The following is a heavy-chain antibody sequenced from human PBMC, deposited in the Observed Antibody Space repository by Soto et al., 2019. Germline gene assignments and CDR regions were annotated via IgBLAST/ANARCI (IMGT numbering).Heavy chain of an antibody. V-gene: IGHV3-48*02. J-gene: IGHJ4*01. Sequence: EVQLVESGGGLVQPGGSLRLSCAAAGFTFSGYSMNWVRQAPGKGLEWVSYISSSSPSKMYYAESVKGRFAISRDNAKNSVYLQMNSLRDEYTAVYYCARDPWSVYSDWGHGTLVTVSS. CDR2: ISSSSPSKM. CDR3: ARDPWSVYSD. CDR1: GFTFSGYS. D-gene: IGHD3-3*01.